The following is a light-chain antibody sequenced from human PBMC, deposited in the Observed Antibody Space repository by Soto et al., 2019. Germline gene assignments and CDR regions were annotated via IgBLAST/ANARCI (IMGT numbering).Light chain of an antibody. CDR3: QQYGSSPPLYT. V-gene: IGKV3-20*01. Sequence: EIVLTQSPGTLSVSPGERATLSCRASQSVSSSYLAWYQQKPGQAPRLLIYGASSRATGIPDRFSGSGSGIDFTLTISRLEPEEFAVYYCQQYGSSPPLYTFGQWTKLEIK. CDR1: QSVSSSY. J-gene: IGKJ2*01. CDR2: GAS.